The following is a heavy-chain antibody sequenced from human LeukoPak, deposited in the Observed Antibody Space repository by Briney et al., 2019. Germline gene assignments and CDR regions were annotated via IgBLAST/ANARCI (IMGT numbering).Heavy chain of an antibody. CDR3: ARDSGERGSGSYLIAY. V-gene: IGHV1-2*02. J-gene: IGHJ4*02. Sequence: GASVKVSCKASGYTFTGYYMHWVRQAPGQGLEWMGWINPNSGGTNYAQKFQGRVTMTRDTSISTAYMDLSRLRSDDTAVYYCARDSGERGSGSYLIAYWGQGTLVTVSS. CDR1: GYTFTGYY. CDR2: INPNSGGT. D-gene: IGHD3-10*01.